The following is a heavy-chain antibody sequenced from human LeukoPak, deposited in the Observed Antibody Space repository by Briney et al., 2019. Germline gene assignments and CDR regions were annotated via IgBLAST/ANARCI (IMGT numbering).Heavy chain of an antibody. Sequence: GTSLRLSCAASGFPFSSYGMHWVHQAPGKGLEWVARLVYDARSDYANSVKGRFSISRDDSKNTLFLDMSNLRVEDTALYYCARDLSAAFDFWGQGVLVTVSS. CDR3: ARDLSAAFDF. J-gene: IGHJ4*02. V-gene: IGHV3-33*01. CDR2: LVYDARS. D-gene: IGHD6-25*01. CDR1: GFPFSSYG.